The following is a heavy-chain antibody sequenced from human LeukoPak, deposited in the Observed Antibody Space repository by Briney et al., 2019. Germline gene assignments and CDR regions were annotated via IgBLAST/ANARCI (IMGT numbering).Heavy chain of an antibody. CDR1: GYSISSGYY. D-gene: IGHD6-6*01. Sequence: PSETLSLTCAVSGYSISSGYYWGWSRQPPGKGLEWIGSIYHSGSTYYNPSLKSRVTISVDTSKNQFSLKLSSVTAADTAVYYCARQSIAARPNFDYWGQGTLVTVSS. CDR2: IYHSGST. CDR3: ARQSIAARPNFDY. V-gene: IGHV4-38-2*01. J-gene: IGHJ4*02.